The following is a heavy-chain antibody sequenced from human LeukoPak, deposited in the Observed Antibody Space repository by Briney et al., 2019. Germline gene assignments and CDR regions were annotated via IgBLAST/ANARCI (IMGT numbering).Heavy chain of an antibody. CDR2: FDPEDGET. J-gene: IGHJ4*02. V-gene: IGHV1-24*01. D-gene: IGHD6-13*01. CDR3: ARDSSSSWSY. Sequence: ASVKVSCKVSGYTLTELSMHWVRQAPGKGLEWMGGFDPEDGETIYAQKFQGRVTITADESTSTAYMELSSLRSEDTAVYYCARDSSSSWSYWGQGTLVTVSS. CDR1: GYTLTELS.